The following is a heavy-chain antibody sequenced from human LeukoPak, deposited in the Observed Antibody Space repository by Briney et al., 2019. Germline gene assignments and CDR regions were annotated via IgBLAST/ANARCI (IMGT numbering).Heavy chain of an antibody. D-gene: IGHD3-16*01. J-gene: IGHJ4*02. CDR2: ISAYNGNT. V-gene: IGHV1-18*01. CDR3: ARITPGGGLDFDY. CDR1: GYTFISYG. Sequence: GASVKVSCKASGYTFISYGISWVRQAPGQGLEWMGWISAYNGNTNYAQKLQGRVTMTTDTYTSTTYMKLRSLRSDDTAVYYCARITPGGGLDFDYWGQGTLVTVSS.